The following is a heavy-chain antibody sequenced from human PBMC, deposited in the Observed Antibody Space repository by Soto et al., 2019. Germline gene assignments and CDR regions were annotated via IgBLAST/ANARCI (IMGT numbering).Heavy chain of an antibody. D-gene: IGHD1-1*01. Sequence: PGGSLRLSCAGSGFSFGGYGMHWVRQAPGKGLEWVAVIWYDGSNKYEADSVKFTISRDNSRNMLYLQMNSLKASDTAMYYCASRGGLPGTTSHAFDIWGQGTMVTVSS. J-gene: IGHJ3*02. CDR2: IWYDGSNK. CDR1: GFSFGGYG. V-gene: IGHV3-33*01. CDR3: ASRGGLPGTTSHAFDI.